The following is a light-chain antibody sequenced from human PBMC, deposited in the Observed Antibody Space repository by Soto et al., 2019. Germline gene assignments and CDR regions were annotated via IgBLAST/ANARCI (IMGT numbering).Light chain of an antibody. Sequence: EIVLTQSPGTLSLSLGERATLSCRASQSVSSSNLAWYQQKPGQAPRLLIYGSSSRAAGIPDRFSGGGSGTDFTLTISRLEPEDFAVYYCQQYGRSPLTFGGGTKVDIK. V-gene: IGKV3-20*01. CDR3: QQYGRSPLT. CDR1: QSVSSSN. J-gene: IGKJ4*01. CDR2: GSS.